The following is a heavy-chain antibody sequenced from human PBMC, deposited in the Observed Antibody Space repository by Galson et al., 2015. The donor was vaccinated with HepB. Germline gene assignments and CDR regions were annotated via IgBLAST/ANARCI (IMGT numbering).Heavy chain of an antibody. V-gene: IGHV4-59*01. Sequence: ETLSLTCTVSGGSISSYYWRWIRQPPGKGLEWIGYIYYSGSTNYNPSLKSRVTISVDTSKNQFSLKLSSVTAADTAVYYCARTREYYDILTGTPGEAFDIWGQGTMVTFSS. CDR3: ARTREYYDILTGTPGEAFDI. CDR1: GGSISSYY. CDR2: IYYSGST. J-gene: IGHJ3*02. D-gene: IGHD3-9*01.